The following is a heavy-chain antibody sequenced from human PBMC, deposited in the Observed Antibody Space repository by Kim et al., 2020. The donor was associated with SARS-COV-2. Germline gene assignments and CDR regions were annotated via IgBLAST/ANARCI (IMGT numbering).Heavy chain of an antibody. V-gene: IGHV3-48*03. J-gene: IGHJ6*02. D-gene: IGHD6-19*01. Sequence: RFTISRDNAKNSLYLQMNSLRAEDTAVYYCARDPSSGWYVMSYYYGMDVWGQETTVTVSS. CDR3: ARDPSSGWYVMSYYYGMDV.